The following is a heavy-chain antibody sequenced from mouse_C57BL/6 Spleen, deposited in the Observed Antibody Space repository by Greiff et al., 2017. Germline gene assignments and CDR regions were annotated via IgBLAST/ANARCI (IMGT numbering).Heavy chain of an antibody. Sequence: EVKLMESGGGLVKPGGSLKLSCAASGFTFSDYGMHWVRQAPEKGLEWVAYISSGSSTIYYADTVKGRFTISRDNAKNTLFLQMTSLRSEDTAMYYCARNYYYGSSYGYFDVWGTGTTVTVSS. CDR1: GFTFSDYG. D-gene: IGHD1-1*01. J-gene: IGHJ1*03. CDR2: ISSGSSTI. CDR3: ARNYYYGSSYGYFDV. V-gene: IGHV5-17*01.